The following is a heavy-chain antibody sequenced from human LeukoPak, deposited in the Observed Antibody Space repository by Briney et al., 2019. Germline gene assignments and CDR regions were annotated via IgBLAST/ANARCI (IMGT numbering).Heavy chain of an antibody. CDR3: ASQSYGRFDY. J-gene: IGHJ4*02. CDR2: ISSSSSTI. V-gene: IGHV3-48*04. CDR1: GFIFNTYS. Sequence: GGSLRLSCAASGFIFNTYSMNWVRQAPGKGLEWVSYISSSSSTIYYADSVKGRFSISRDNAKNSLYLQMNSLRAEDTAVYYCASQSYGRFDYWGQGTLVTVSS. D-gene: IGHD5-18*01.